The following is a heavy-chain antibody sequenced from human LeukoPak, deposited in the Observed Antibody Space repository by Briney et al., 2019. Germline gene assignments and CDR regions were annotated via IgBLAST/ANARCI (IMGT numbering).Heavy chain of an antibody. V-gene: IGHV3-30*18. CDR1: GLTFSNYG. CDR3: AKVDYGESWYFDL. D-gene: IGHD4-17*01. Sequence: GGSLRLSCVASGLTFSNYGMHWVRQPPGKGLEWLAGISYDGVKKYYTDSVKGRFTLSRENFKNTLYLEMNSLRAGDTALYYCAKVDYGESWYFDLWGRGTLVTVSS. CDR2: ISYDGVKK. J-gene: IGHJ2*01.